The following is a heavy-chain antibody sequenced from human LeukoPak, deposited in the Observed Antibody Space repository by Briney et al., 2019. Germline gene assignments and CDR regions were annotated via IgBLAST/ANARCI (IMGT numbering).Heavy chain of an antibody. J-gene: IGHJ4*02. CDR1: RFSVRGSF. V-gene: IGHV3-66*01. D-gene: IGHD2-21*01. CDR3: ARAIGVVDCGTQTCYPYHFDK. CDR2: LSNTENS. Sequence: GGSLRLSCAASRFSVRGSFMNWVRQAPGKGLEWVSLLSNTENSFYADSVEGRFTLSRDISNNTLYLHMHSLRGEDTAVYFCARAIGVVDCGTQTCYPYHFDKWGRGTLVTVSS.